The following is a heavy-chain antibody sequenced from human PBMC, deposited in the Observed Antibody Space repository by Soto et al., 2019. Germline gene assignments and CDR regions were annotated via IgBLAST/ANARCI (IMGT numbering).Heavy chain of an antibody. D-gene: IGHD3-10*01. CDR2: ISSSSNTI. CDR1: GFTFSSYS. Sequence: EVQLVESGGGLVQPGGSLRLSCAASGFTFSSYSMNWVRQAPGKGLEWVSYISSSSNTIYYADSVKGRFTISRDNAKNSLYLKMNSRRDEETAVYYWARDPPPSGGGAFDIWGQGTMVTVSS. V-gene: IGHV3-48*02. J-gene: IGHJ3*02. CDR3: ARDPPPSGGGAFDI.